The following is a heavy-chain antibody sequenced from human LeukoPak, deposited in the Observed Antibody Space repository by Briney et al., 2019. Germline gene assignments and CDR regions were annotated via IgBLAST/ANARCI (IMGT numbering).Heavy chain of an antibody. Sequence: SGGSLRLSCAASGFTFSSYGMHWVRQAPGKGLEWVAVIWYDGSNKYYADSVKGRFTISRDNSKNTLYLQMNSLRAEDTAVYYCAKGRGATSTILYYFDYWGQGTLVTVSS. D-gene: IGHD1-26*01. V-gene: IGHV3-33*06. CDR2: IWYDGSNK. J-gene: IGHJ4*02. CDR3: AKGRGATSTILYYFDY. CDR1: GFTFSSYG.